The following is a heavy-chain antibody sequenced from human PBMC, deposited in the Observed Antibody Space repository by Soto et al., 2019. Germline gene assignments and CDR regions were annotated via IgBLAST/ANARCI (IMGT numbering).Heavy chain of an antibody. D-gene: IGHD6-13*01. CDR1: GYTFTGYY. CDR2: INPNSGGT. J-gene: IGHJ6*02. V-gene: IGHV1-2*02. Sequence: ASVKVSCKASGYTFTGYYMHWVRQAPGQGLEWMGWINPNSGGTNYAQKFQGRVTITADKSTSTAYMELSSLRSEDTAVYYCAREPYSSSWSLYYGMDVWGQGTTVTVSS. CDR3: AREPYSSSWSLYYGMDV.